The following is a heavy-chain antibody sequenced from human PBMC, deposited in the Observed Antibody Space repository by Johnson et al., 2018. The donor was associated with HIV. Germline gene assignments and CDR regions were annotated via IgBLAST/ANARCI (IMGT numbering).Heavy chain of an antibody. J-gene: IGHJ3*02. CDR3: ARGPWAFDI. V-gene: IGHV3-13*01. CDR2: ICTAGDT. Sequence: VQLVESGGGVVQPGRSLRLSCAASGFTFSSYDMHWVRQATGKGLEWVSAICTAGDTYYPGSVKGRFTISRENAKNSLYLQMNSLRAGDTAVYYCARGPWAFDIWGQGTMVTVSS. CDR1: GFTFSSYD.